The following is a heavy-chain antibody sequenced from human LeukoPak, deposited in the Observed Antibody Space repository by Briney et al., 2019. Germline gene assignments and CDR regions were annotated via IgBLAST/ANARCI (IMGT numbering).Heavy chain of an antibody. Sequence: GGSLRLSCAASGFTFSSYSMNWVRQAPGKGLEWVSYISSSSSTIYYADSVKGRFTISRDNAKNSLYLQMNSLRAEDTAVYYCAREWGSYGMDVWGQGTTVTVSS. D-gene: IGHD1-26*01. J-gene: IGHJ6*02. CDR3: AREWGSYGMDV. CDR2: ISSSSSTI. V-gene: IGHV3-48*04. CDR1: GFTFSSYS.